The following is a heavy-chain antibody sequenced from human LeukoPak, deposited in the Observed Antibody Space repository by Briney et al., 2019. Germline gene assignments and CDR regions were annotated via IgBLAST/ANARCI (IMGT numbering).Heavy chain of an antibody. V-gene: IGHV1-69*05. Sequence: GASVKVSCKASGGTFSSYAISWVRQAPGQGLEWMGGIIPLFGTANYAQKFQGRVTITRNTSISTAYMELSSLRSEDTAVYYCARMGDFWSGDPWGQGTLVTVSS. CDR3: ARMGDFWSGDP. CDR1: GGTFSSYA. CDR2: IIPLFGTA. J-gene: IGHJ5*02. D-gene: IGHD3-3*01.